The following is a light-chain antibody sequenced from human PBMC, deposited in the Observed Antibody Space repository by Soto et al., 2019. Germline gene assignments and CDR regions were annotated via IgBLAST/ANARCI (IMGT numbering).Light chain of an antibody. V-gene: IGKV3-11*01. CDR1: QSVSSY. CDR3: QQRTNWPT. CDR2: DAS. Sequence: EIVLTQSPATLSLSPGERATLSFRASQSVSSYLAWYQQKPGQAPRLLIYDASNRATGIPARFSGSGSGTDFTLTISSLEPEDSAVYYCQQRTNWPTFGGGTKVEIK. J-gene: IGKJ4*01.